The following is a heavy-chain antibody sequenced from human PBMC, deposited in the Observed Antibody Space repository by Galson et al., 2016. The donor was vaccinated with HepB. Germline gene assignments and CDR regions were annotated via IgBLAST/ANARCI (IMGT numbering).Heavy chain of an antibody. CDR2: IYHSGNT. V-gene: IGHV4-61*08. CDR3: ARASSGSDY. CDR1: GGSISSGGYY. Sequence: SETLSLTCTVSGGSISSGGYYWSWIRQHPGKGLEWIGYIYHSGNTNYNPSLKSRVTISIDTSKNQFSLKLSSVTAADTAVYYCARASSGSDYWGQGTLVTVSS. J-gene: IGHJ4*02. D-gene: IGHD5-12*01.